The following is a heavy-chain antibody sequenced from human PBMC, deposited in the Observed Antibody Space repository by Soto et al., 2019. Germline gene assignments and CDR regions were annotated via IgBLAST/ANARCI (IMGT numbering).Heavy chain of an antibody. D-gene: IGHD4-17*01. J-gene: IGHJ6*02. CDR3: VRMNADSYQFYYAMDV. Sequence: SGPALVNPTETLTLTCTVSGFSLSTGRMGVSWIRQPPGKALEWLAHIFSDNERSYSTSMQGRLTISKDPSGSQVVLSMTNLDPVDTGTYYCVRMNADSYQFYYAMDVWGQGTTVTVSS. CDR2: IFSDNER. V-gene: IGHV2-26*01. CDR1: GFSLSTGRMG.